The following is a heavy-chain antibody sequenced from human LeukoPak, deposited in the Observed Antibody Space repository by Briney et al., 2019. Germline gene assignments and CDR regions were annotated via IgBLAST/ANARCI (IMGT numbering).Heavy chain of an antibody. Sequence: GGSLRLSCAVSGFIFSSYSMNWVRQAPGKGLEWVASISISGSQIYYADSVKGRFTISRDNSKNTLYLQMNSLRAEDTAVYFCAKAGSMSWYDYWGQGTLVTVSS. J-gene: IGHJ4*02. CDR3: AKAGSMSWYDY. V-gene: IGHV3-21*04. CDR1: GFIFSSYS. D-gene: IGHD6-13*01. CDR2: ISISGSQI.